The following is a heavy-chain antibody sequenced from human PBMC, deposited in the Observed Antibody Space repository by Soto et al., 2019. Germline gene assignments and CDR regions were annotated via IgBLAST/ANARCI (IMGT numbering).Heavy chain of an antibody. Sequence: GASVKVSCKASGGTFSSYAISWVRQAPGQGLEWMGGIIPIFGTANYAQKFQGRVTITADESTSTAYMELSSLRSEDTAVYYCARNGEGESTYYYDSSGSGYGMDVWGQGTTVTVSS. CDR1: GGTFSSYA. CDR3: ARNGEGESTYYYDSSGSGYGMDV. D-gene: IGHD3-22*01. CDR2: IIPIFGTA. J-gene: IGHJ6*02. V-gene: IGHV1-69*13.